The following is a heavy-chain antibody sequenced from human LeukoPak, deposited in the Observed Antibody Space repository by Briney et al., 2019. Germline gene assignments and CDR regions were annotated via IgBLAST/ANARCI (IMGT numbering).Heavy chain of an antibody. CDR1: GFAFSASG. CDR3: AKIYGDPLYYYYYMDV. J-gene: IGHJ6*03. Sequence: GGSLRLSCAASGFAFSASGMHWVRQAPGKGLDWVAFIRYDGSNKYYADSVKGRFTISRDNSKNTLYLQMNSLRAEDTAVYYCAKIYGDPLYYYYYMDVWGKGTTVTISS. V-gene: IGHV3-30*02. CDR2: IRYDGSNK. D-gene: IGHD4-17*01.